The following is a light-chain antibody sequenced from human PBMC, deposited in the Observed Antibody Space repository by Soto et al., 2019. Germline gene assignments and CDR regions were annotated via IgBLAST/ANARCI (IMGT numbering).Light chain of an antibody. Sequence: EIVLTQSPPTLSLSRGQTGALYXRASQSVSSYLAWYQQKPGQAPRLLIYDASNRATGIPARFSGSGSGTDFTLTISSLEPEDFAVYYCQQRSNRQITFGQGTRLEIK. CDR3: QQRSNRQIT. CDR2: DAS. V-gene: IGKV3-11*01. J-gene: IGKJ5*01. CDR1: QSVSSY.